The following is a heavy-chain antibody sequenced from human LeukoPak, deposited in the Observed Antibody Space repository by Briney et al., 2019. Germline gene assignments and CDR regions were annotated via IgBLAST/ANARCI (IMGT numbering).Heavy chain of an antibody. CDR1: GFTFSSYD. D-gene: IGHD2-2*01. Sequence: GGSLRLSCAASGFTFSSYDIHWVRQAPGKGLEWVAFIRYDGSNKYYADSVKGRFTISRDTSKDALNSLRAEDTAVYYCARDSCSLTMCFGYFDHWGQGSLVTVSS. J-gene: IGHJ4*02. CDR3: ARDSCSLTMCFGYFDH. CDR2: IRYDGSNK. V-gene: IGHV3-30*02.